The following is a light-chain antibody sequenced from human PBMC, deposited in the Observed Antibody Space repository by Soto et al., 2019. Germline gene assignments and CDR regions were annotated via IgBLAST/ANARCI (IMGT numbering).Light chain of an antibody. CDR3: QQSYSTTT. J-gene: IGKJ4*01. Sequence: DIQMTQSPSSLSASVGDRVTITCRASQSITSYLNWYQQKPGKAPELLIYAASSLQSGVPSRFSGSGSGTDFTLTISSLQPEDFATYYCQQSYSTTTFGGGTKVEI. V-gene: IGKV1-39*01. CDR1: QSITSY. CDR2: AAS.